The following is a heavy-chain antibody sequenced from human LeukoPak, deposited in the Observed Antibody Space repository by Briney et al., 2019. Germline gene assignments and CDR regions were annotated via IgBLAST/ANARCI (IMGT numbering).Heavy chain of an antibody. V-gene: IGHV4-59*01. CDR2: MYYTGST. CDR1: GGSISSDY. J-gene: IGHJ4*02. CDR3: ARELVGANGSPFDY. D-gene: IGHD1-26*01. Sequence: PSETLSLTCSVSGGSISSDYWSWIRQPPGKGLEWIGYMYYTGSTNYNPSFKSRVTISLATSKTQFSLKLSSVTAADTAVYYCARELVGANGSPFDYWGQGTLVTVSS.